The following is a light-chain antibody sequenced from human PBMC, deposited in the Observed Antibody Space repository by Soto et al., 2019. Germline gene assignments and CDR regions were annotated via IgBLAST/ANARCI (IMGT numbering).Light chain of an antibody. J-gene: IGKJ1*01. CDR2: HSS. CDR3: QQYDSWPRT. V-gene: IGKV3-15*01. Sequence: DIVLTQSPAALFLSPVEKPTLSCRASQNIRTNLAWYQQRPGQAPSLLIYHSSITATGIPARFSGGGSGTEFFLTISSLQSEDFAVYHCQQYDSWPRTFGQGTKVDIK. CDR1: QNIRTN.